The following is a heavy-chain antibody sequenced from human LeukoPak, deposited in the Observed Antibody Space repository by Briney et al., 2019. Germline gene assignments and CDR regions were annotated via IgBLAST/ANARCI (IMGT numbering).Heavy chain of an antibody. V-gene: IGHV4-61*01. CDR3: ARFVSDYERSYFDY. D-gene: IGHD5-12*01. J-gene: IGHJ4*02. CDR1: GGSVNSGSYY. CDR2: ISYTGST. Sequence: SETLSLTYTVSGGSVNSGSYYWSWLRQPTGKGLEWIGYISYTGSTNYNPSLKSRATISVDTSKNQFSLKLSSVTAADTAVYFCARFVSDYERSYFDYWGQGTLVTVSS.